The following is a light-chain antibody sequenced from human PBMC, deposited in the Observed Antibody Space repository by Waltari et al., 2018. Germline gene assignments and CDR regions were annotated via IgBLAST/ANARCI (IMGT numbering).Light chain of an antibody. CDR2: EVT. Sequence: QSALTQPASVSGSPGQSITTSCTGTSSDVGRYNFVSWYQQPPGKAPKLMIYEVTKRPSGVSNRFSGSKSGNMASLTISGLQPEDEADYYCCSFGRGATLVFGVGTKVTVL. V-gene: IGLV2-23*02. CDR3: CSFGRGATLV. CDR1: SSDVGRYNF. J-gene: IGLJ2*01.